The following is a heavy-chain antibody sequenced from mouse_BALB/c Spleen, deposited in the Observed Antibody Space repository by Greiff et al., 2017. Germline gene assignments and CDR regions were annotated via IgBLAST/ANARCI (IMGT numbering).Heavy chain of an antibody. CDR1: GYTFSSYW. CDR2: ILPGSGST. Sequence: QVQLKESGAELMKPGASVKISCTATGYTFSSYWIEWVKQRPGHGLEWIGEILPGSGSTNYNEKFKGKATFTADTSSNTAYMQLSSLTSEDSAVYYCARWGWDVEAWFAYWGQGTLVTVSA. V-gene: IGHV1-9*01. CDR3: ARWGWDVEAWFAY. D-gene: IGHD4-1*01. J-gene: IGHJ3*01.